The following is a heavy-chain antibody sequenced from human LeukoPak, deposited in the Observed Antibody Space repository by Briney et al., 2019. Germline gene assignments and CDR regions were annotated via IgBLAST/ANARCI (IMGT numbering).Heavy chain of an antibody. V-gene: IGHV3-30-3*01. D-gene: IGHD1-26*01. J-gene: IGHJ4*02. Sequence: GRSLRLSCELSGFTFSSYAMHWVRQAPDNGLEWVAVISYDGNNKYYADSVKGRFTISRDNSKNTLYLQMNSLRPEDTAVYYCTKDISGSFSIDYWGQGTLVTVSS. CDR1: GFTFSSYA. CDR2: ISYDGNNK. CDR3: TKDISGSFSIDY.